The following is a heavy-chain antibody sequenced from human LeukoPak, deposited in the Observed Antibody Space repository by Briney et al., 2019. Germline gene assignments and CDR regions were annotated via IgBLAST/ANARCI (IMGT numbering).Heavy chain of an antibody. CDR3: AKGLRGLRNRIMGDTFDL. Sequence: PGGSLRLSCVAPRLTLSSYAMSWGRQAPGKGLEWGSTITYNGVNEYYADSVKGRFTISRDNSKDTLYLQMSGLRVEDTAVYYCAKGLRGLRNRIMGDTFDLWGQGTMVAVSS. CDR2: ITYNGVNE. CDR1: RLTLSSYA. D-gene: IGHD1-14*01. V-gene: IGHV3-23*01. J-gene: IGHJ3*01.